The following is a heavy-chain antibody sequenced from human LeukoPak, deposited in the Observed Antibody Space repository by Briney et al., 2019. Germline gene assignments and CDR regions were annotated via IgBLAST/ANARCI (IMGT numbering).Heavy chain of an antibody. CDR2: IYPGDSDT. Sequence: GAPLKISCKGSGSRFTSYWIGWGRRLPGKGLGGMGIIYPGDSDTRYSPSFQGQVTISADKSISTAYVQWSSLKASDTAMYYCARQPPSGYDVAYDIWGQGTMVTVSS. CDR1: GSRFTSYW. CDR3: ARQPPSGYDVAYDI. D-gene: IGHD5-12*01. J-gene: IGHJ3*02. V-gene: IGHV5-51*01.